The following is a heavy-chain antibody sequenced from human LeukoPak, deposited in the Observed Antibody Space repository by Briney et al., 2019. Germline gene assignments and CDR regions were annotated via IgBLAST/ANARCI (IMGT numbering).Heavy chain of an antibody. D-gene: IGHD6-13*01. CDR1: GGSISSYY. Sequence: SETLSLTCTVSGGSISSYYWSWIRQPPGKGLEWSGYMSYRGTTNYRTTNYNPSLRSRVTISDDTSQKQFFLELSSVPAADTAVYYCARGIADRYNWFDPWGQGILVTVSS. CDR3: ARGIADRYNWFDP. V-gene: IGHV4-59*12. J-gene: IGHJ5*02. CDR2: MSYRGTTNYRTT.